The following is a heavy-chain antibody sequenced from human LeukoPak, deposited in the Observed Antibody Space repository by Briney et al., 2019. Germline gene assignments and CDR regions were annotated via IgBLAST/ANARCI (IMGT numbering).Heavy chain of an antibody. J-gene: IGHJ4*02. V-gene: IGHV1-18*01. CDR1: GYTFTNYG. CDR2: ISTYTGDT. CDR3: ARDHSDGRYCSGGTCYSGDY. D-gene: IGHD2-15*01. Sequence: ASVKVSCKSSGYTFTNYGVSWVRQAPGQGLEWMGWISTYTGDTNYAQRLQGRVTITTDTSTTTTYMELRSLRSDDTAVYYRARDHSDGRYCSGGTCYSGDYWGQGTLVSVSS.